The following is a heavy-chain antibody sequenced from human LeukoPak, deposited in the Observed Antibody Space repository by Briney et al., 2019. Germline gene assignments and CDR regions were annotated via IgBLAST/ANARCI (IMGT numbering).Heavy chain of an antibody. CDR3: ARSFVVPAAIFDY. Sequence: PSQALSLTCTVSGGSISGGDYYWSWIRQPPGKGLEWIGYIYYSGGTYYNPSLKSRVTISVDTSKNQFSLKLSSVTAADTAVYYCARSFVVPAAIFDYWGQGTLVTVSS. D-gene: IGHD2-2*01. CDR2: IYYSGGT. CDR1: GGSISGGDYY. V-gene: IGHV4-30-4*08. J-gene: IGHJ4*02.